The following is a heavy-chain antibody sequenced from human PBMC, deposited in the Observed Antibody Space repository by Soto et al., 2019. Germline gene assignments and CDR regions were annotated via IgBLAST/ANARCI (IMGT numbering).Heavy chain of an antibody. CDR2: ISRTSSVI. V-gene: IGHV3-48*01. CDR3: ARDQARDYGDYGDS. J-gene: IGHJ4*02. Sequence: EVQLVESGGGLVQPGESLRLSCAASGFTFSTYSMNWVRQAPGKGLEWLSFISRTSSVIYYADSVKGRFTISRDNAKNSLYLQMNILRAEDTAVYYCARDQARDYGDYGDSWGQGTLVTVSS. D-gene: IGHD4-17*01. CDR1: GFTFSTYS.